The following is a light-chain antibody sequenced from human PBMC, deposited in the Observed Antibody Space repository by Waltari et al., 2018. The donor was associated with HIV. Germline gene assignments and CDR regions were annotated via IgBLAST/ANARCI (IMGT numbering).Light chain of an antibody. V-gene: IGKV3-15*01. CDR2: CAS. CDR3: QQYKNWPYT. CDR1: QSINNN. J-gene: IGKJ2*01. Sequence: VMMQAPATLYVPPGDRATISCRASQSINNNLAWDQQTTGQAPRVLIYCASTRATGIPARFSGSVSATEFALTISSLQSGDFAVYCCQQYKNWPYTFGQGTKLEIK.